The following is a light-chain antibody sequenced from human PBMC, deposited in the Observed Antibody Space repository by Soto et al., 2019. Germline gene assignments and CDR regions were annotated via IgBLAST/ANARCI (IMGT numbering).Light chain of an antibody. CDR2: DAS. V-gene: IGKV1-39*01. CDR3: QQTYNTPWT. Sequence: DIQMTQSPSSLSASVGDRVTISGRASKTISRHLNWYQDKPGKAPNLLIYDASNFQSVVPTRLSGSGSVTDFTLTISSLQPEDFATYYCQQTYNTPWTFGQGTKVEIK. CDR1: KTISRH. J-gene: IGKJ1*01.